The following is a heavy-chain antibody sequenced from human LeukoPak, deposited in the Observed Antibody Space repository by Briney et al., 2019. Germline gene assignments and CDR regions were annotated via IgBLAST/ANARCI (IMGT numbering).Heavy chain of an antibody. CDR1: GFTFRDYD. D-gene: IGHD5/OR15-5a*01. Sequence: PGGSLRLSCAASGFTFRDYDMNWVRQTPGRGLEWVSAIGIGDDTHYPDSVKGRFTISRENAKNSLYLQMSSLRDGDTAMYYCVRGGIRVSGIDAFDIWGHGTMVTVSS. CDR3: VRGGIRVSGIDAFDI. V-gene: IGHV3-13*01. J-gene: IGHJ3*02. CDR2: IGIGDDT.